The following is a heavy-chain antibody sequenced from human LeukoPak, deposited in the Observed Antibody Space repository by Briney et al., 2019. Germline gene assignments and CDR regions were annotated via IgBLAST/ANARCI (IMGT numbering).Heavy chain of an antibody. CDR3: AKGRSGSYAYDY. V-gene: IGHV3-23*01. Sequence: SGGSLRLSCAASGFTLSSYAMSWVRQAPGKGLEWVSTISGSGGNTYYADSVKGRFTISGDSSKNTLYLQMNSLRAEDTAVYYCAKGRSGSYAYDYRGQGTLVTVSS. D-gene: IGHD1-26*01. CDR2: ISGSGGNT. CDR1: GFTLSSYA. J-gene: IGHJ4*02.